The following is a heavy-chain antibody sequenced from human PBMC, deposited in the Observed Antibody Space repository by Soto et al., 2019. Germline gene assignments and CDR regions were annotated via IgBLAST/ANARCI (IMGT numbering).Heavy chain of an antibody. CDR2: MNQNIGNT. CDR3: ARGPQDILDH. Sequence: QVQLVQSGAEVKKPGASVKVSCKASGYTFTSYDINWVRQATGHGLEWMGWMNQNIGNTGYGQNLQGRGTMTRNTSIRTAYMERSSPRSEDTAVYDCARGPQDILDHWGQGTLVTVSS. D-gene: IGHD2-15*01. V-gene: IGHV1-8*01. J-gene: IGHJ4*02. CDR1: GYTFTSYD.